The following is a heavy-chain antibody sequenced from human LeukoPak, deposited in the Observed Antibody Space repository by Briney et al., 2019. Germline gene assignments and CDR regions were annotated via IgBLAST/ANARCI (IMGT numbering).Heavy chain of an antibody. CDR2: ITTTGGST. CDR1: GFTFSSYA. V-gene: IGHV3-23*01. CDR3: AKELAYYFDY. Sequence: GGSLRLSCAASGFTFSSYAMSWVRQAPGKGLEWVSAITTTGGSTYYTDSVEGRFTISRDNSKNTLYLQMNSLRAEDTAVYYCAKELAYYFDYWGQGTLVTVSS. J-gene: IGHJ4*02.